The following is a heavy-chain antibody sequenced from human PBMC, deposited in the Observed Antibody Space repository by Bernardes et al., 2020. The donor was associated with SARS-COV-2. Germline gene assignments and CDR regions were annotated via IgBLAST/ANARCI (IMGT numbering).Heavy chain of an antibody. V-gene: IGHV3-49*03. CDR1: GFTFGDYS. Sequence: GGSLRLSCTASGFTFGDYSMSWLRQAPGKGLEWVGFIRSKAYGGTTEYAASVKGRFAISRDDSESIAYLQMNSLKTEDTAVYYCTRDPTWYLYGMDVWGQGTTVTVSS. D-gene: IGHD6-13*01. CDR2: IRSKAYGGTT. CDR3: TRDPTWYLYGMDV. J-gene: IGHJ6*02.